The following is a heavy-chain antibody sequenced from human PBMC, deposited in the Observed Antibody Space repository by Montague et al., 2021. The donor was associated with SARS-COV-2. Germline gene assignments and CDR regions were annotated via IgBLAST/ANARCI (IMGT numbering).Heavy chain of an antibody. D-gene: IGHD1-26*01. CDR2: ISYDGSNK. Sequence: SLRLSCAASRFTFSSYAMHWVRQAPGKGLEWMAVISYDGSNKYYADSVKGRFTISRDNSKNTLYLQMNSLRAEDTAVYYCARDLGGYFDLWGRGTLVTVSS. J-gene: IGHJ2*01. CDR3: ARDLGGYFDL. CDR1: RFTFSSYA. V-gene: IGHV3-30*04.